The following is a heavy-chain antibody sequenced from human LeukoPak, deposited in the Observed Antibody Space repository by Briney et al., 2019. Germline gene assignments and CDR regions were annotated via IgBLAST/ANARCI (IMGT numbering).Heavy chain of an antibody. J-gene: IGHJ4*02. CDR2: IYYSGNT. CDR3: ARALSRDGPVAPGY. D-gene: IGHD6-19*01. V-gene: IGHV4-59*01. Sequence: PSETLSLTCTVSGGSISTYYWSWIRQPPGKGLEWIGYIYYSGNTNYNPSLKSRVTISVDTSKNQFSLKLTSVTAADTAVYYCARALSRDGPVAPGYWGQGTPVTVSS. CDR1: GGSISTYY.